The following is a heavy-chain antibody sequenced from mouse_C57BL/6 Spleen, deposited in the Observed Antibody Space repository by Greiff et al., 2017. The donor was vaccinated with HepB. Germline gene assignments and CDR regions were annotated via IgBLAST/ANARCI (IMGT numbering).Heavy chain of an antibody. CDR3: AREDWGAYYYAMDY. CDR1: GYTFTSYW. V-gene: IGHV1-72*01. CDR2: IDPNSGGT. Sequence: QVQLQQPGAELVKPGASVKLSCKASGYTFTSYWMHWVKQRPGRGLEWIGRIDPNSGGTKYNEKFKSKATLTVYKPSSTAYMQLSSLTSEDSAVYYCAREDWGAYYYAMDYWGQGTSVTVSS. D-gene: IGHD4-1*01. J-gene: IGHJ4*01.